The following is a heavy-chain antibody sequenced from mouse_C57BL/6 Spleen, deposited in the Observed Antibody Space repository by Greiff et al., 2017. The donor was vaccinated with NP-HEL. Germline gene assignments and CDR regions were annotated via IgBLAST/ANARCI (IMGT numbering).Heavy chain of an antibody. Sequence: EVQLQQSGAELVKPGASVKLSCTASGFNIKDYYMHWVKQRTEQGLEWIGRIDPEDGETKYAPKFQGKATITADTSSNTAYLQLSSLTSEDTAVYSCAIITTVVAKDWYFDVWGTGTTVTVSS. D-gene: IGHD1-1*01. J-gene: IGHJ1*03. CDR2: IDPEDGET. V-gene: IGHV14-2*01. CDR1: GFNIKDYY. CDR3: AIITTVVAKDWYFDV.